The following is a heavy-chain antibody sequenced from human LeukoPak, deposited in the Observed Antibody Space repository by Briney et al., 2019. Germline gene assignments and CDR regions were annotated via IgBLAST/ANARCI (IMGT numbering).Heavy chain of an antibody. J-gene: IGHJ4*02. CDR3: ARGPEMATTLDY. CDR2: IIPILGIA. V-gene: IGHV1-69*04. CDR1: GGTFSSYA. Sequence: ASVTVSCKASGGTFSSYAISWVRQAPGQGLEWMGRIIPILGIANYAQKFQGRVTITADKSTSTAYMELSSLRSEDTAVYYCARGPEMATTLDYWGQGTLVTVSS. D-gene: IGHD5-24*01.